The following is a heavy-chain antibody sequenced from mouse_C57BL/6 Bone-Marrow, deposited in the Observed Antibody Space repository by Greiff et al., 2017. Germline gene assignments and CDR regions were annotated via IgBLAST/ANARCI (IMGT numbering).Heavy chain of an antibody. CDR3: SAFDGNYFDF. D-gene: IGHD2-3*01. V-gene: IGHV14-4*01. Sequence: EVQLQQSGAELVRPGASVKLSCTASGFNIKDDYIHWVKQRPEQGLEWIGWIDPEIGDTEYASKFQGKATITSDPSSNTAYLQLSSLTSEDTAVYYCSAFDGNYFDFWGRGTPPTVAS. CDR2: IDPEIGDT. CDR1: GFNIKDDY. J-gene: IGHJ2*01.